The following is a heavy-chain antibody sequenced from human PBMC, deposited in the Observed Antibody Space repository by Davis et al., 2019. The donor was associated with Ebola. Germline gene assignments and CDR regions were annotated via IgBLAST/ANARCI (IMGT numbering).Heavy chain of an antibody. CDR1: GGTFSSYA. V-gene: IGHV1-69*13. CDR2: LIPIFGTA. J-gene: IGHJ4*02. Sequence: SVKVSCKASGGTFSSYAISWVRQAPGQGLEWMGGLIPIFGTANYAQKFQGRVTITADESTSTAYMELSSLRSEDTAVYYCARGGRAVAGPQFDYWGQGTLVTVSS. CDR3: ARGGRAVAGPQFDY. D-gene: IGHD6-19*01.